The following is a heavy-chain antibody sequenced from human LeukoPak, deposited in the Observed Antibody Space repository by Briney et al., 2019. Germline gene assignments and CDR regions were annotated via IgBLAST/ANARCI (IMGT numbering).Heavy chain of an antibody. CDR1: GGSISSSSYY. Sequence: SETLSLTCTVSGGSISSSSYYWGWIRQPPGKGLEWIGSIYYSGSTYYNPSLKSRVTISVDTSKNQFSLKLSSVTAADTAVYYCARGLRAGWFDPWGQGTLVTVSS. CDR3: ARGLRAGWFDP. J-gene: IGHJ5*02. CDR2: IYYSGST. V-gene: IGHV4-39*07. D-gene: IGHD2-15*01.